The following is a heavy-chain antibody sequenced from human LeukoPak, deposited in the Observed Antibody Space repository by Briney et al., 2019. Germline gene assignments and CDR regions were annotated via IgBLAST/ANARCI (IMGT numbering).Heavy chain of an antibody. CDR1: GVTLSGYSMY. D-gene: IGHD3/OR15-3a*01. Sequence: PGGSLRLSCAASGVTLSGYSMYWVRQPPGKGLEWIGSIYYSGSIYYNPSLKSRVSISVDTSKNQFSLKLSSVTAADTAVYYCARHWTFGSSSVYYFDYWGQGTLVTVSS. CDR2: IYYSGSI. CDR3: ARHWTFGSSSVYYFDY. V-gene: IGHV4-39*01. J-gene: IGHJ4*02.